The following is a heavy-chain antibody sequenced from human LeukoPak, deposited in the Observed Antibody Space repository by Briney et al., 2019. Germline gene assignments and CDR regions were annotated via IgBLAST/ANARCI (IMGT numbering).Heavy chain of an antibody. Sequence: PSETLSLTCTVSGGSISSGSYYWSWIRQPAGKGLEWIGRIYTSGSTNYNPSLKSRVTISVDTSKNQFSLKLSSVTAADTAVYYCRVDTPFFDYWGQGTLVTVSS. J-gene: IGHJ4*02. D-gene: IGHD5-18*01. CDR1: GGSISSGSYY. CDR2: IYTSGST. V-gene: IGHV4-61*02. CDR3: RVDTPFFDY.